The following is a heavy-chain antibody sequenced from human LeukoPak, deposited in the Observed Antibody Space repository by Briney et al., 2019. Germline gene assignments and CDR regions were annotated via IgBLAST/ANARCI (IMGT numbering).Heavy chain of an antibody. CDR3: ARDVGATPGYFDY. J-gene: IGHJ4*02. Sequence: SETLSLTCSVSGGSISSYYWGWIRQPPGKGLEYIGYISNSGSTNYNPSLTSRVTISIDTSKNQFSLKLSSVTAADTAVYYCARDVGATPGYFDYWGQGTLVTVSS. CDR2: ISNSGST. CDR1: GGSISSYY. D-gene: IGHD1-26*01. V-gene: IGHV4-59*01.